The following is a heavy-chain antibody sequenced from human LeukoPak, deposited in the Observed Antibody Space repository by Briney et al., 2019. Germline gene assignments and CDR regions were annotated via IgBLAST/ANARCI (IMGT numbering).Heavy chain of an antibody. D-gene: IGHD2-2*02. Sequence: GSLSLSCAASGLTFSDYSMSWVRQVPGKGLEWVSTIRASGGSTYYADSVKGRFIISRDNSRNMVFLQMNSLRAEDTAVYYCAKGGYTTYFDYWAQGTLVTVSS. CDR2: IRASGGST. CDR1: GLTFSDYS. V-gene: IGHV3-23*01. CDR3: AKGGYTTYFDY. J-gene: IGHJ4*02.